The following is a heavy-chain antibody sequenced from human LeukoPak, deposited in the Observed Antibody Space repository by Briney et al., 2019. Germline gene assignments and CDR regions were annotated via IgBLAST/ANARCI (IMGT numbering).Heavy chain of an antibody. CDR1: GYTFTSYY. V-gene: IGHV1-46*01. D-gene: IGHD5-12*01. CDR2: INPSGGST. Sequence: ASVKVSCKASGYTFTSYYMHWVRQAPGQGLEWMGIINPSGGSTSYAQKFQGRVTMTRDTSTSTVYMELCSLRSEDTAVYYCARDLVATIQAYWGQGTLVTVSS. J-gene: IGHJ4*02. CDR3: ARDLVATIQAY.